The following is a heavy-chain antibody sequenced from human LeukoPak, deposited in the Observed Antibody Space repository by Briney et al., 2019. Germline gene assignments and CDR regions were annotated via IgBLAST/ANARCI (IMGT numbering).Heavy chain of an antibody. V-gene: IGHV3-30-3*01. J-gene: IGHJ4*02. D-gene: IGHD3-10*01. CDR3: AKQGVTFYFDY. CDR1: GFTFSSYA. CDR2: MSYDGSNK. Sequence: GGSLRLSCAASGFTFSSYAMHWVRQAPGKGLEWVAAMSYDGSNKDYANSVKGRFTISRDNSKNTLYLQMNSLRAEDTAVYYCAKQGVTFYFDYWGQGTLVTVSS.